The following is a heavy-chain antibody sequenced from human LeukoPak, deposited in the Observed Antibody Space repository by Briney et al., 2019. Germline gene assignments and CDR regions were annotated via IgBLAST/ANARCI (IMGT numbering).Heavy chain of an antibody. CDR2: IYYSGSS. J-gene: IGHJ4*02. Sequence: PSETLSLTCSVSGDSISGISYYWGWIRQPPGKGLEWIGKIYYSGSSYNNPSLESRVVISLDTSRNQFSLKLTSVTATDTAVYYCARQGAVGATGFDFWGQEILVTVSS. CDR3: ARQGAVGATGFDF. V-gene: IGHV4-39*01. D-gene: IGHD1-26*01. CDR1: GDSISGISYY.